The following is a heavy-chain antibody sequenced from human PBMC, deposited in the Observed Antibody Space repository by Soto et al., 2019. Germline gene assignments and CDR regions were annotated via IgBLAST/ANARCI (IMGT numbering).Heavy chain of an antibody. V-gene: IGHV3-23*01. CDR2: ISGSGGST. Sequence: EVQLLESGGGLVQPGGSLRLSCAASGFTFSSYAMSWVRQAPGKGLEWVSAISGSGGSTYYADSVKGRFTISRDNSKNTLYLQMNSLRAKATAVYYCAKAVFHTSITILSPSAPGGQGTLVTVSS. J-gene: IGHJ5*02. CDR3: AKAVFHTSITILSPSAP. CDR1: GFTFSSYA. D-gene: IGHD3-3*01.